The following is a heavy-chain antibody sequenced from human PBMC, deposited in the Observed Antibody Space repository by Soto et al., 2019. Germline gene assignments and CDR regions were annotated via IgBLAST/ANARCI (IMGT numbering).Heavy chain of an antibody. CDR1: GFSLSTSGVG. CDR3: AHSPYYYGSGPGGVDV. V-gene: IGHV2-5*02. CDR2: IYWDDDK. D-gene: IGHD3-10*01. Sequence: QITLKESGPTLVKPTQTLTLTCTFSGFSLSTSGVGVGWIRQPPGKALEWLALIYWDDDKRYSPSLKSRLTITKATSKNQVVLTMTNMDPVDTATYYCAHSPYYYGSGPGGVDVWGQGTTVTVSS. J-gene: IGHJ6*02.